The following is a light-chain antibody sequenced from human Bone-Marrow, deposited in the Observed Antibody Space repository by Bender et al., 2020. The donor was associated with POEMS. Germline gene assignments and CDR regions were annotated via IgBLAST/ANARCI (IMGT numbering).Light chain of an antibody. V-gene: IGLV1-44*01. CDR2: SSH. J-gene: IGLJ3*02. CDR3: AGWDDSLNGWV. CDR1: SSNIGAHA. Sequence: QSVLTQPPSASGTPGQRVTISCSGGSSNIGAHAVNWYQHMPGTAPKLLIYSSHRRPSEFPDRFSGSRSGTSACLAISGLQSEDEAEYYCAGWDDSLNGWVFGGGTKLTVL.